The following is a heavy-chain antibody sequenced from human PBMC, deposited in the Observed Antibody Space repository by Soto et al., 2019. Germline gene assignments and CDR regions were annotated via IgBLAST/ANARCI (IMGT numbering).Heavy chain of an antibody. CDR1: GGTFSSYA. CDR2: IIPSLGTA. D-gene: IGHD3-22*01. V-gene: IGHV1-69*06. CDR3: AREHFYYDISHYPYGMDV. Sequence: ASVKVSCKASGGTFSSYAISWVRRATGQGLEWMGGIIPSLGTAKYAQQVQGRVTITADKSTSTAYMELSSLRSEDTAVYYCAREHFYYDISHYPYGMDVWGQGTTVTVSS. J-gene: IGHJ6*02.